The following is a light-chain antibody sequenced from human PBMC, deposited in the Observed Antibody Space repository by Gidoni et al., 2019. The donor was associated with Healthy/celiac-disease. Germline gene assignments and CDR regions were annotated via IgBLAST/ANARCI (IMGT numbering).Light chain of an antibody. CDR2: AAS. V-gene: IGKV1-39*01. CDR3: QQSYSTPNX. CDR1: QSISSY. J-gene: IGKJ2*01. Sequence: DIQMTQSPSSLSASVGDRVTITCRASQSISSYLNWYQQKPGKAPKLLIYAASSLQSGVPSRFSGSGSGTDFTLTISSLQPEDFATYYCQQSYSTPNXVXQGTKLEIK.